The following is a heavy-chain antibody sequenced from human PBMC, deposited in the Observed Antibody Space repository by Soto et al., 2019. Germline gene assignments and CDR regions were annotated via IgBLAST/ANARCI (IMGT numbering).Heavy chain of an antibody. V-gene: IGHV4-61*01. CDR2: IHYSGSI. Sequence: QVQLQESGPGLAKPSETLSLTCSVSGGSVRSDPYYWIWLRQPPGKGLEWIGYIHYSGSINYNPSLKSRVTISVDMSNDQFSLRLSSVTAADTAVYHCAVDGNCRGSACQGWLDPWGQGTLVTVSS. CDR1: GGSVRSDPYY. J-gene: IGHJ5*02. D-gene: IGHD2-21*02. CDR3: AVDGNCRGSACQGWLDP.